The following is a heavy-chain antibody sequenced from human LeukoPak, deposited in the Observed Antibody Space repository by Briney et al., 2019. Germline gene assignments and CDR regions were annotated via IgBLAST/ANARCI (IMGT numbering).Heavy chain of an antibody. D-gene: IGHD2-8*01. CDR2: IHYSGST. Sequence: PSETLSLTCTVSGDSISTYYWSWIRQPPGKGLEWIGYIHYSGSTNYNPSLRSRVTISVDTSKNQFSLKLSSVTAADTAVYYCARGYCTNGVCSSDYFDYWGQGTLVTVSS. V-gene: IGHV4-59*12. CDR3: ARGYCTNGVCSSDYFDY. CDR1: GDSISTYY. J-gene: IGHJ4*02.